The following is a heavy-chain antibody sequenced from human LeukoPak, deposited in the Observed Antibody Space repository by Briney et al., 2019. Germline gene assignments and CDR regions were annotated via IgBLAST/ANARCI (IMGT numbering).Heavy chain of an antibody. CDR1: GFTFSSYS. J-gene: IGHJ4*02. V-gene: IGHV3-21*01. Sequence: PGGSLRLSCAASGFTFSSYSMNWVRQAPGKGLKWVSSISSSSSYIYYADSVKGRFTISRDNAKNSLYLQMNSLRAEDTAVYYSARGDCSSTSCYYYWGQGTLVTVSS. CDR3: ARGDCSSTSCYYY. CDR2: ISSSSSYI. D-gene: IGHD2-2*01.